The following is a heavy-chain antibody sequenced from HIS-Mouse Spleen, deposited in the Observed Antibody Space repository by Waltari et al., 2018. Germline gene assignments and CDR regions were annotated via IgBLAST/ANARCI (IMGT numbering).Heavy chain of an antibody. J-gene: IGHJ2*01. CDR1: GGSISSTSYY. V-gene: IGHV4-39*07. Sequence: QLQLQESGPGLVKPSETLSLTCTVSGGSISSTSYYWGWIRQPPGKGLEWIGSIYYSGSTYSTPSRKSRVTISVDTSKNQFSLTLSSVTAADTAVYYCAREIPYSSSWYDWYFDLWGRGTLVTVSS. CDR3: AREIPYSSSWYDWYFDL. CDR2: IYYSGST. D-gene: IGHD6-13*01.